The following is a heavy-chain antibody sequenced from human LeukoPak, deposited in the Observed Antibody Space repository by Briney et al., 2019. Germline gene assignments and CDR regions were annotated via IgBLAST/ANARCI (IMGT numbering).Heavy chain of an antibody. CDR1: GESFSDYY. V-gene: IGHV4-34*01. CDR3: AREGIIVAGGTWDY. D-gene: IGHD6-13*01. J-gene: IGHJ4*02. CDR2: TSHSGST. Sequence: SETLSLSCAVYGESFSDYYWSWLRQPPGKGLEWIGETSHSGSTNYNPSLKSRVTISVDTSKKQFSLRLTFVTAADTAVYYCAREGIIVAGGTWDYWGQGTLVTVSS.